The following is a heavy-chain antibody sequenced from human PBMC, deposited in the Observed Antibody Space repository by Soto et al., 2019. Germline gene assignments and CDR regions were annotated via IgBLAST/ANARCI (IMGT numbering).Heavy chain of an antibody. J-gene: IGHJ4*02. CDR3: ARTLYSYGHRFDY. V-gene: IGHV4-59*01. CDR1: GGSLSSYY. Sequence: SETLSLTCTVSGGSLSSYYWSWIRQPPGKGLEWIGYIYYSGSTNYNPSLKSRVTISVDTSKNQFSLKLSSVTAADTAVYYCARTLYSYGHRFDYWGQGTLVTVSS. D-gene: IGHD5-18*01. CDR2: IYYSGST.